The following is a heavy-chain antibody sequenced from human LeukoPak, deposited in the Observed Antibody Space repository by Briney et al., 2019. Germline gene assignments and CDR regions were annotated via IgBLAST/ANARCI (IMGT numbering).Heavy chain of an antibody. CDR2: INPNSGGT. CDR3: ARSPGGWYYYYYMDV. J-gene: IGHJ6*03. Sequence: ASVKVSCKASGYTFTGYYMHWVRQAPGQGLEWMGWINPNSGGTNYAQKFQGRVTMTRDTSISTAYMELSSLRSEDTAVYYCARSPGGWYYYYYMDVWGKGTTVTISS. D-gene: IGHD2-15*01. V-gene: IGHV1-2*02. CDR1: GYTFTGYY.